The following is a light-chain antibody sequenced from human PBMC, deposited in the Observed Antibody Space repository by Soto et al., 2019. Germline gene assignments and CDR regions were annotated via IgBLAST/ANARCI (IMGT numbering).Light chain of an antibody. CDR1: QGISSY. J-gene: IGKJ1*01. V-gene: IGKV1-9*01. CDR2: AAS. CDR3: QHYNEYSRA. Sequence: GDSVTITCRASQGISSYLAWYQQKPGKAPKLLIYAASTLQSGVPSRFSGSGSGTEFTLTISSLQPDDFATYYCQHYNEYSRAFGQGTKVDIK.